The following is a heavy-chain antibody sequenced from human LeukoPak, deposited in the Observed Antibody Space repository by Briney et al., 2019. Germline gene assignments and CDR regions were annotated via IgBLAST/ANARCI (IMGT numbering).Heavy chain of an antibody. V-gene: IGHV3-23*01. Sequence: PGGSLRLSCAASGLTSSNYGTSWVRQPPGKGLEWVSSISNGGSNTYYADSVKGRFNISRDKSKNTLYLQMNSLRAEDTAVYYCAKGRPKSLYYWGQGTLVTVSS. CDR2: ISNGGSNT. J-gene: IGHJ4*02. CDR3: AKGRPKSLYY. CDR1: GLTSSNYG.